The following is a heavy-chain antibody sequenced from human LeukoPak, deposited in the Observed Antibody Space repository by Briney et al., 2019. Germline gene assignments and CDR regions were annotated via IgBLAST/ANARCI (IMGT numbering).Heavy chain of an antibody. Sequence: GGSLRLSCAASGFTVSSNYMSWVRHAPGKGLEWVSVIYSGGSTYYADSVKGRFTISRDNSKNTLYLEMNSLRAEDTAVYYCARGFDYGDYLEYYGMDVWGQGTTVTVSS. CDR1: GFTVSSNY. V-gene: IGHV3-53*01. D-gene: IGHD4-17*01. J-gene: IGHJ6*02. CDR2: IYSGGST. CDR3: ARGFDYGDYLEYYGMDV.